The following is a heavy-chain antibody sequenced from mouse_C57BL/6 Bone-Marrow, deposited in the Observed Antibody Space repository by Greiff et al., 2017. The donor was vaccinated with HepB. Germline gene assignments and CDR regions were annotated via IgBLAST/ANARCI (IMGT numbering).Heavy chain of an antibody. CDR3: ARSKAYYYGSSSYAMDY. CDR2: INPSNGGT. Sequence: VQLQQSGTELVKPGASVKLSCKASGYTFTSYWMHWVKQRPGQGLEWIGNINPSNGGTNYNEKFKSKATLTVDKSSSTAYMQLSSLTSEDSAVYYCARSKAYYYGSSSYAMDYWGQGTSVTVSS. V-gene: IGHV1-53*01. CDR1: GYTFTSYW. D-gene: IGHD1-1*01. J-gene: IGHJ4*01.